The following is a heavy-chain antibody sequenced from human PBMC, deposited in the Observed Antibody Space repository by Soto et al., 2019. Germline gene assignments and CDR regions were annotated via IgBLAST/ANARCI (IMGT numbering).Heavy chain of an antibody. Sequence: PVGSMRLCWAASGFTCVSYGMSWVRQATGKGLEWVSVISYDGSNKYYADSVKGRFTISRDNSKNTLYLQMNSLRAEDTAVYYCAREQVVPAAPPPYLDYYGMDVWGQGTTVTVSS. CDR2: ISYDGSNK. D-gene: IGHD2-2*01. J-gene: IGHJ6*02. CDR3: AREQVVPAAPPPYLDYYGMDV. V-gene: IGHV3-30-3*01. CDR1: GFTCVSYG.